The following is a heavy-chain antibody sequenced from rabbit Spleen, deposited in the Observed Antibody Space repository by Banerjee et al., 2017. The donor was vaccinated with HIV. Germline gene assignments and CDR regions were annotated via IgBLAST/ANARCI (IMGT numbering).Heavy chain of an antibody. CDR1: GFDFSTYG. V-gene: IGHV1S47*01. D-gene: IGHD1-1*01. CDR3: VRGASSSGYDSL. Sequence: QEQLVESGGGLVQPGGSLKLSCKASGFDFSTYGVSWVRQAPGKGLEWIGYIDGVFGTTYYARWVNGRFTISSHNAQNTLYLQMNSLTAADTATYFCVRGASSSGYDSLWGPGTLVT. J-gene: IGHJ4*01. CDR2: IDGVFGTT.